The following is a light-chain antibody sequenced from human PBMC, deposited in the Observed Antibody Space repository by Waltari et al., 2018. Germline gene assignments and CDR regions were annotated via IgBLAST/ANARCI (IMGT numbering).Light chain of an antibody. CDR3: QHYVRLPAT. J-gene: IGKJ1*01. Sequence: DIVLTQSPGTLSLSLGERATLSCRASQSVGRTLAWYQQKPGQAPRLLMYGASSRATGTPDRFSGSGSGTDFSLTISRLEPEDFAVYYCQHYVRLPATFGQGTKVEIK. CDR2: GAS. CDR1: QSVGRT. V-gene: IGKV3-20*01.